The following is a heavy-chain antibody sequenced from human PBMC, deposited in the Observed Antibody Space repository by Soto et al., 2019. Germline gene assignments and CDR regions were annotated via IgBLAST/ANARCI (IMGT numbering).Heavy chain of an antibody. V-gene: IGHV3-23*01. CDR3: AKDLYPEPTYNWFDP. Sequence: GGSLRLSCAASGFTFSSYAMSWVRQAPGKGLEWVSAISGSGGSTYYADPVKGRFTISRDNSKNTLYLQMNSLRAEDTAVYYCAKDLYPEPTYNWFDPWGQGTLVTVSS. J-gene: IGHJ5*02. D-gene: IGHD1-1*01. CDR2: ISGSGGST. CDR1: GFTFSSYA.